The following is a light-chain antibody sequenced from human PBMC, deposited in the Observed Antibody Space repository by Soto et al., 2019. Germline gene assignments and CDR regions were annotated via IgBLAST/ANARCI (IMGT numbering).Light chain of an antibody. CDR1: QSVSSSY. V-gene: IGKV3-20*01. CDR2: GAS. J-gene: IGKJ5*01. Sequence: EIVLMQSPGTLSLSPGERATFSCRASQSVSSSYLAWYQQKPGQAPRLLIYGASSRATGIPDRFSGSGSGTDFTLTISRLEPEDFAVYYCQQYGSSPTFGQGTRLEIK. CDR3: QQYGSSPT.